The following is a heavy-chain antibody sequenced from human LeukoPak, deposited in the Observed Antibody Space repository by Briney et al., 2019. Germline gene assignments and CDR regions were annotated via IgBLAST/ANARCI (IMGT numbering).Heavy chain of an antibody. D-gene: IGHD3-9*01. J-gene: IGHJ4*02. CDR3: AKVRYVGYYFDT. CDR1: GFTFSSYA. Sequence: GGSLRLSCAASGFTFSSYAMNWVRQAPGKGLEWVSSISGSGGSTYYADSVKGRFTISRDNSKNTLYLQMNSLRAEDTAVYYCAKVRYVGYYFDTWGQGTLVTVSS. CDR2: ISGSGGST. V-gene: IGHV3-23*01.